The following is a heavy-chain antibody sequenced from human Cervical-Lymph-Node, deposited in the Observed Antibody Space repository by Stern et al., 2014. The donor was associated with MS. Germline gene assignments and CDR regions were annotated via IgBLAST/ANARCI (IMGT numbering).Heavy chain of an antibody. D-gene: IGHD3-3*01. V-gene: IGHV3-7*03. Sequence: EVQLVESGGGLVQPGGSLRLSCGASGFTVSSYWMSWVRQSPGKGLEWVATIKPDGTQKSYVDSVKGRFTISRDNAKNSLSLQMNSLRVDDTAVYYCARTRGSIFGVDVSFFDFWGQGTLVSSPQ. CDR3: ARTRGSIFGVDVSFFDF. CDR2: IKPDGTQK. J-gene: IGHJ4*02. CDR1: GFTVSSYW.